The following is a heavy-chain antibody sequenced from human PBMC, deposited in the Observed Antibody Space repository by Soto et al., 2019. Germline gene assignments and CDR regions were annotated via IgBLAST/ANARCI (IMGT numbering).Heavy chain of an antibody. CDR3: AKDRARANATTLDY. V-gene: IGHV3-9*01. D-gene: IGHD2-15*01. CDR2: ISWNSGSI. J-gene: IGHJ4*02. CDR1: GFTFDDYA. Sequence: EVQLVESGGGLVQPGRSLRLSCAASGFTFDDYAMHWVRQAPGKGLEWVSGISWNSGSIGYADSVKGRFTISRDNAKNSLYLQMNSLRAEDTALYYCAKDRARANATTLDYWGQGTLVTVSS.